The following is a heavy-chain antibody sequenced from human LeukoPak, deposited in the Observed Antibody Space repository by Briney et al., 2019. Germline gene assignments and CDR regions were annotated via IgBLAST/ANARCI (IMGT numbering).Heavy chain of an antibody. CDR1: GFSFSSYA. Sequence: GGSLRLSCAASGFSFSSYAMSWVRQAPGKGLEWVSAISGSGGSTFYADSVKGRFTISRDNSKNTLFLQMNSLRAEDTAVYYCARGGSRQYNFWGQGTLVTVSS. J-gene: IGHJ4*02. D-gene: IGHD5-18*01. CDR3: ARGGSRQYNF. V-gene: IGHV3-23*01. CDR2: ISGSGGST.